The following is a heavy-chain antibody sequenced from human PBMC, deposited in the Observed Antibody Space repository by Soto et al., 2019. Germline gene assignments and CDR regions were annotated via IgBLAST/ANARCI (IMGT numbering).Heavy chain of an antibody. V-gene: IGHV3-30-3*01. CDR1: GFTFSSYA. CDR3: ASTTDIGH. J-gene: IGHJ4*02. Sequence: QVQLVESGGGVVQPGRSLRLSCAASGFTFSSYAMHWVRQAPGKGLEWVAVISYDGSNKYYADSVKGRFTISRDNSKNTLYLQMNSVRAEDTAVYYCASTTDIGHWGQGTLVTVSS. D-gene: IGHD4-4*01. CDR2: ISYDGSNK.